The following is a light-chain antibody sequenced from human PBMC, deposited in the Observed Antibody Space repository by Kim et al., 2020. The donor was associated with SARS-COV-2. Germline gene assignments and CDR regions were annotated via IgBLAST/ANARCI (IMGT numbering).Light chain of an antibody. CDR2: DAS. J-gene: IGKJ4*01. Sequence: DIQMTQSPSSLSASVGDRVTITCQASQDISNCLIWYQQKPGKAPNLLIYDASNLLPGVPSRFSGSGSGTDFTFTISSLQPEDFATYYCLQCKSLPPLTFGGGTKVDIK. CDR1: QDISNC. V-gene: IGKV1-33*01. CDR3: LQCKSLPPLT.